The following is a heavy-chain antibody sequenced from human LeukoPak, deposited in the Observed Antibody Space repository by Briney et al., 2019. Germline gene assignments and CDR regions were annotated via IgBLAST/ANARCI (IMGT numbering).Heavy chain of an antibody. D-gene: IGHD4-17*01. V-gene: IGHV3-23*01. CDR2: ISRSGGET. Sequence: PGGSLRLSCAASGFTFSSYAMSWVRQAPGKGLEWVSAISRSGGETYYADSVKGRFTISRDDSKNTLYLQMNTLRAEDAAVYHCARETTVTFPDAFDIWGQGTMVTVSS. CDR1: GFTFSSYA. J-gene: IGHJ3*02. CDR3: ARETTVTFPDAFDI.